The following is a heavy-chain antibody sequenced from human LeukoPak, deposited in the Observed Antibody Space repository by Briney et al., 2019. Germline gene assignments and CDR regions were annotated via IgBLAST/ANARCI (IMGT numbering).Heavy chain of an antibody. CDR1: GGSISSYF. V-gene: IGHV4-59*12. J-gene: IGHJ3*02. CDR2: IYYSGST. CDR3: AREPHDFGAVPGI. Sequence: SETLSLTCSVSGGSISSYFWSWIRQPPGKGLEWIGYIYYSGSTNYNPSLKSRVTISVDTSKNQFSLKLSSVTAADTAVYYCAREPHDFGAVPGIWGQGTMVTVSS. D-gene: IGHD4-17*01.